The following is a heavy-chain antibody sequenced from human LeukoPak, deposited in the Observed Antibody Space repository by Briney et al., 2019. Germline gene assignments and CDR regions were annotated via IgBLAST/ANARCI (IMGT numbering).Heavy chain of an antibody. CDR2: VSGSGGST. J-gene: IGHJ4*02. D-gene: IGHD3-22*01. CDR3: AKTPYYYDSSGYLEDY. Sequence: GGSLRLSCAASGFTFISYAMSWVRQAPGKGLEWVSAVSGSGGSTYYADSVKGRFTISRDSSKNTLYLQMNSLRAEDTAVYYCAKTPYYYDSSGYLEDYWGQGTLVTVSS. V-gene: IGHV3-23*01. CDR1: GFTFISYA.